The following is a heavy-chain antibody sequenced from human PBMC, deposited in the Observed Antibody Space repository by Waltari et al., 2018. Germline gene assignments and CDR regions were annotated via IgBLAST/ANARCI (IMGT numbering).Heavy chain of an antibody. V-gene: IGHV3-30*04. J-gene: IGHJ6*02. CDR1: EFHFSSYA. D-gene: IGHD3-22*01. Sequence: QVQLVESGGGVVQSGRSLRVSCAASEFHFSSYAMHWVRQAPGKGLEWVAVISYNERNIYYVDSVKGRFTISRDNSKKTLYRQMNSLRPEATAMYYCVRDFCDRTKCHGMDVWGQGTTVTVSS. CDR2: ISYNERNI. CDR3: VRDFCDRTKCHGMDV.